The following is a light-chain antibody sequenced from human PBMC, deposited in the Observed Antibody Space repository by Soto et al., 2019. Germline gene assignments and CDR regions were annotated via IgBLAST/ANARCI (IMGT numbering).Light chain of an antibody. V-gene: IGLV2-14*01. J-gene: IGLJ2*01. CDR3: SSYTRSTTLVV. CDR1: SSDVGAYDY. CDR2: DVS. Sequence: QSALTQPASVSGSPGQSITISCTGTSSDVGAYDYVSWYQQHPGKAPKLMIYDVSNWPSGVSNRFSGSKSGNTASLTISGLQAEDEADYYCSSYTRSTTLVVFGGGTKVTVL.